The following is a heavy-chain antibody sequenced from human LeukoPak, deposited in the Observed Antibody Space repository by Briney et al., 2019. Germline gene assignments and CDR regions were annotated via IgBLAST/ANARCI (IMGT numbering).Heavy chain of an antibody. CDR3: ARDLKNSSGWYVVDY. J-gene: IGHJ4*02. V-gene: IGHV4-59*01. CDR1: GGSISSCY. CDR2: IYYSGST. Sequence: PSETLSLTCTVSGGSISSCYWSWIRQPPGKGLEWIGYIYYSGSTNYNPSLKSRVTISVDTSKNQFSLKLSSVTAADTAVYYCARDLKNSSGWYVVDYWGQGTLVTVSS. D-gene: IGHD6-19*01.